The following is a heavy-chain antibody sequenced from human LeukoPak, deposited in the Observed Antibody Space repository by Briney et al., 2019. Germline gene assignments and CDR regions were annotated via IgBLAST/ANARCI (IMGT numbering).Heavy chain of an antibody. J-gene: IGHJ5*02. CDR3: ASGGTPYYYGSGRAWFDP. Sequence: SVKVSCKASGGTFSSYAISWVRQAPGHGLEWMGRIIPIFGTASYAQKFQGRVTITTDESTSTAYMELSSLRSEDTAVYYCASGGTPYYYGSGRAWFDPWGQGTLVTVSS. V-gene: IGHV1-69*05. D-gene: IGHD3-10*01. CDR1: GGTFSSYA. CDR2: IIPIFGTA.